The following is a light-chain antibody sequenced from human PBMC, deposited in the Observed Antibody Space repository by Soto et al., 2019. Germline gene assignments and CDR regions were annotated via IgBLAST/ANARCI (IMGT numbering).Light chain of an antibody. CDR1: SSDVGGYNY. V-gene: IGLV2-14*01. CDR2: DVS. J-gene: IGLJ1*01. Sequence: HSALTQPASVSGSPGQSITISCTGTSSDVGGYNYVSWYQQNPGKAPKLMIYDVSNRPSGVSNRFSGSKSGNTASLTISGLQAEDEVDYYCSSYTSSSSYVFGTGTKVTVL. CDR3: SSYTSSSSYV.